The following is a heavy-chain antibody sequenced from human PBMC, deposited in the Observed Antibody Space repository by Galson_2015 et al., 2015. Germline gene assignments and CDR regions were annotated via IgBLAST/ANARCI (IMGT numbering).Heavy chain of an antibody. D-gene: IGHD1-20*01. CDR1: GGSISSSSHY. Sequence: LTCTVSGGSISSSSHYWGWIRQPPGKGLEWIGSIHYSGSTNYNPSLKSRVTISVDTSKNQFSLKLSSVTAADTAAYFCARLGPNWKYFDYWGQGTLVTVSS. J-gene: IGHJ4*02. V-gene: IGHV4-39*01. CDR2: IHYSGST. CDR3: ARLGPNWKYFDY.